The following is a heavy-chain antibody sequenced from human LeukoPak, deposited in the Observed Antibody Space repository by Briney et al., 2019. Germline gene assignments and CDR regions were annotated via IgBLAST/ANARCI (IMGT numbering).Heavy chain of an antibody. CDR3: ARQVEMATINPFDY. CDR2: IYPGDSDT. V-gene: IGHV5-51*01. Sequence: RTGESLKISCKGSGYSFASYWIGWVRQMPGKGLEWMGIIYPGDSDTRYSPSFQGQVTISADKSFNTAYLQWSSLKASDSAIYYCARQVEMATINPFDYWGQGTLVTVSS. D-gene: IGHD5-24*01. J-gene: IGHJ4*02. CDR1: GYSFASYW.